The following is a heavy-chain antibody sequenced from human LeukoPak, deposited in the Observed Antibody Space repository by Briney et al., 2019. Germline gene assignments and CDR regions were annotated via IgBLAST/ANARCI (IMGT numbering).Heavy chain of an antibody. CDR2: VSYDGSEK. D-gene: IGHD2-2*01. CDR1: GFTFSSYG. J-gene: IGHJ6*03. Sequence: GGSLRLSCAASGFTFSSYGINWVRQAPGNGLEWVAVVSYDGSEKYYADSVKGRLTISRDKSKNTVSLQMSSLRAEDTAVYYCARDAYCSSASCYLDLWGKGTTVTVSS. CDR3: ARDAYCSSASCYLDL. V-gene: IGHV3-30*03.